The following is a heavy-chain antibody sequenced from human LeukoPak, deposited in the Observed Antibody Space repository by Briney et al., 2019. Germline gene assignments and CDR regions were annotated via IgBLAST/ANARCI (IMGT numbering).Heavy chain of an antibody. D-gene: IGHD6-19*01. CDR3: IAVAGHREEGYYYYMDV. Sequence: QSGGSLRLSCAASGFIFSSYAMSWVRQAPGKGLEWVSTISGSGGSTYYADSVKGRFTISRDNAKNSLYLQMNSLRAEDTAVYYCIAVAGHREEGYYYYMDVWGKGTTVTVSS. CDR1: GFIFSSYA. CDR2: ISGSGGST. V-gene: IGHV3-23*01. J-gene: IGHJ6*03.